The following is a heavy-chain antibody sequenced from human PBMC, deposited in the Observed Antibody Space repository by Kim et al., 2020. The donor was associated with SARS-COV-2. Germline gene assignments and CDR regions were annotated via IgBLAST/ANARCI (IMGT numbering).Heavy chain of an antibody. CDR2: ISYDGSNK. V-gene: IGHV3-30-3*01. CDR1: GFTFSSYA. D-gene: IGHD6-13*01. CDR3: ARIMNIAAPNWFDP. J-gene: IGHJ5*02. Sequence: GGSLRLSCAASGFTFSSYAMHWVRQAPGKGLEWVAVISYDGSNKYYADSVKGRFTISRDNSKNTLYLQMNSLRAEDTAVYYCARIMNIAAPNWFDPWGQGTLVTDSS.